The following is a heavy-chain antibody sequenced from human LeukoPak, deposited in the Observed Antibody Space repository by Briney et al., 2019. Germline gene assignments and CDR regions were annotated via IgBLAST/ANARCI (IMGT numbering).Heavy chain of an antibody. CDR2: ISSSSSYI. CDR1: EFTFSSYW. V-gene: IGHV3-21*01. D-gene: IGHD2-2*01. Sequence: GGSLRLSCAASEFTFSSYWMNWVRQAPGKGLEWVSSISSSSSYIYYADSVKGRFTISRDNAKNSLYLQMNSLRAEDTAVYYCARVGRYCSSTSCYEISGYYYYMDVWGKGTTVTISS. J-gene: IGHJ6*03. CDR3: ARVGRYCSSTSCYEISGYYYYMDV.